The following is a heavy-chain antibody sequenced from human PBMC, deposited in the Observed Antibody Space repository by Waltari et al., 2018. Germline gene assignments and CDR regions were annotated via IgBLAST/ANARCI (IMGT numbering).Heavy chain of an antibody. CDR2: SNSDGSST. Sequence: EVQLVESGGGVVQPGGSLRRSCAAPGFTYSTYWMHWVRQAPGKGLVWVSRSNSDGSSTSYADSVKGRFTISKDNAKNTVYLQMNSLRAEDTAIYYCARGARRTTVTTGWWYFDLWGRGTLVTVSS. CDR3: ARGARRTTVTTGWWYFDL. V-gene: IGHV3-74*01. J-gene: IGHJ2*01. D-gene: IGHD4-17*01. CDR1: GFTYSTYW.